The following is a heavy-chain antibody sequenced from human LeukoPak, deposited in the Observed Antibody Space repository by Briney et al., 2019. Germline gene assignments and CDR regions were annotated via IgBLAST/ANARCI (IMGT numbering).Heavy chain of an antibody. V-gene: IGHV3-21*01. Sequence: GGSLRLSCAASGFTFSTYNMNWVRQAPGKELEWVSSIRSSSSYIYYADSVKGRFTISRDNAKNSLYLQMNSLRAEDTAVYYCARVLRYFDWTKAPFDYWGQGTLVTVSS. CDR1: GFTFSTYN. CDR2: IRSSSSYI. CDR3: ARVLRYFDWTKAPFDY. J-gene: IGHJ4*02. D-gene: IGHD3-9*01.